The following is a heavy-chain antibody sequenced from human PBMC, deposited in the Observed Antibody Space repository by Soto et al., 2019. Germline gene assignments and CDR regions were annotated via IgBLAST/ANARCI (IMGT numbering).Heavy chain of an antibody. CDR2: INSNSGAT. D-gene: IGHD2-2*01. CDR3: ATEGHCGTPRCPIDN. Sequence: GASVKVSCKASGYTFTGQYIHWVRQAPGQGLEWMGSINSNSGATNYAQNFQGRVTMTRDTSITTAHIELKRLTSDDTAVYFCATEGHCGTPRCPIDNWGQGTLVRVYS. V-gene: IGHV1-2*02. J-gene: IGHJ4*02. CDR1: GYTFTGQY.